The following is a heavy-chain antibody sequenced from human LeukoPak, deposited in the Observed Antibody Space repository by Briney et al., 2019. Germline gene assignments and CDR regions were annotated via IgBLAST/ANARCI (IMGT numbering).Heavy chain of an antibody. CDR1: GGPISSYY. D-gene: IGHD1-26*01. J-gene: IGHJ4*02. Sequence: SETLSLTCTVSGGPISSYYWSWIRQPAGKGLEWIGRIYTSGSTNYSPSLKSRVTMSVDTSKNQFSLRLSSVTAADTAVYYCARENTGSYRPFDYWGQGTLVTVSS. CDR2: IYTSGST. V-gene: IGHV4-4*07. CDR3: ARENTGSYRPFDY.